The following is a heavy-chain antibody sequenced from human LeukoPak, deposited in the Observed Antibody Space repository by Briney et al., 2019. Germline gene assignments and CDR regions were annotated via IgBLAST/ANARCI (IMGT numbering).Heavy chain of an antibody. CDR2: ISYSGST. D-gene: IGHD2-21*02. Sequence: SETLSLTCTVSGGSISGYYWSWIRQPPGKGLEWIGYISYSGSTNYNPSLKSRVTISVDTSKNQFSLKLSSVTAADMAVYYCARHRGFKPGVVVTTILNPDAFDIWGQGTMVTVSS. CDR1: GGSISGYY. J-gene: IGHJ3*02. CDR3: ARHRGFKPGVVVTTILNPDAFDI. V-gene: IGHV4-59*08.